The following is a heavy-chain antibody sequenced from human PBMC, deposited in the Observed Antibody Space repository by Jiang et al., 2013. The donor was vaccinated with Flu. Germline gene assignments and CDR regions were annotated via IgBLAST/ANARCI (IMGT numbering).Heavy chain of an antibody. D-gene: IGHD2-15*01. J-gene: IGHJ5*02. CDR2: IYYSGST. CDR3: ARRTGHIVEGWFDP. CDR1: GGSISSYY. V-gene: IGHV4-59*08. Sequence: LLKPSETLSLTCTVSGGSISSYYWSWIRQPPGKGLEWIGYIYYSGSTNYNPSLKSRVTISVDTSKNQFSLKLSSVTAADTAVYYCARRTGHIVEGWFDPWGQGTLVTVSS.